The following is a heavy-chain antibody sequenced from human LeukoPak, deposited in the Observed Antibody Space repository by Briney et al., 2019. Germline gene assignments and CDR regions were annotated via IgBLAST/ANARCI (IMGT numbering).Heavy chain of an antibody. CDR2: ISAYNGNT. V-gene: IGHV1-18*01. CDR1: GYTFTSYG. CDR3: ARDKFGSGSSSHYNWFDP. J-gene: IGHJ5*02. D-gene: IGHD6-6*01. Sequence: ASVKVSCKASGYTFTSYGISWVRQASGQGLEWMGWISAYNGNTNYAQKLQGRVTMTTDTSTSTAYMELRSLRSDDTAVYYCARDKFGSGSSSHYNWFDPWGQGTLVTVSS.